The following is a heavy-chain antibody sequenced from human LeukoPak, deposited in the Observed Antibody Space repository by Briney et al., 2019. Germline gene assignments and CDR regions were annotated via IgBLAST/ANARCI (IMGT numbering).Heavy chain of an antibody. J-gene: IGHJ5*02. CDR3: ARDLAWGYVEQRLGWLDP. V-gene: IGHV1-18*01. D-gene: IGHD1/OR15-1a*01. CDR2: ISAYNGNT. CDR1: GYIFTDYG. Sequence: GASVKVSCKASGYIFTDYGITWVRQAPGQGLEWMGWISAYNGNTNYAQKFQGRFIMTTDTSTTTAYMELRSLRFDDTAVYYCARDLAWGYVEQRLGWLDPWGQGALVTVSS.